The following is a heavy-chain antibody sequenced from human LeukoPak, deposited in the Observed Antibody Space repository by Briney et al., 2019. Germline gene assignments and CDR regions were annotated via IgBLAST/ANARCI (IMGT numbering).Heavy chain of an antibody. CDR3: AKGPYYGSSAYFDY. Sequence: GGPLRLSCAASGFTFSSYGMSWVRQSPGKGLEGVSTISGSGGSTYYADSVKGRFTISRDNSKNTLYLQMNSLRAEDTAVYYCAKGPYYGSSAYFDYWGQGTLVTVSS. J-gene: IGHJ4*02. CDR2: ISGSGGST. D-gene: IGHD3-22*01. V-gene: IGHV3-23*01. CDR1: GFTFSSYG.